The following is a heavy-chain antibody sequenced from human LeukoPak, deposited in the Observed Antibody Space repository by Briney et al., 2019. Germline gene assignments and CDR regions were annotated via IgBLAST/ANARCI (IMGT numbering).Heavy chain of an antibody. CDR3: ARDWASYCGGDCPPGY. V-gene: IGHV4-61*02. J-gene: IGHJ4*02. Sequence: SETLSLTCTVSGGSISRSSYYWSWIRQPAGKGLEWIGRIYTSGSTNYNPSLKSRVTISVDTSKNQFSLKLSSVTAADTAVYYCARDWASYCGGDCPPGYWGQGTLVTVSS. D-gene: IGHD2-21*01. CDR1: GGSISRSSYY. CDR2: IYTSGST.